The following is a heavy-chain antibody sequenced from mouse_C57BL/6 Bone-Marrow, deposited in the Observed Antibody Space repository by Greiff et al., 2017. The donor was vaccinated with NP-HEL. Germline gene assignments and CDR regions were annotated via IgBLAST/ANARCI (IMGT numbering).Heavy chain of an antibody. CDR1: GYTFTDYE. J-gene: IGHJ3*01. CDR2: IDPETGGT. CDR3: TRVPFAY. V-gene: IGHV1-15*01. Sequence: QVQLQQSGAELVRPGASVTLSCKASGYTFTDYEMHWVKQTPVHGLEWIGAIDPETGGTAYNQKFKGKAILTADKSSSPAYMELRSLTSEDSAVYYCTRVPFAYWGQGTLVTVSA.